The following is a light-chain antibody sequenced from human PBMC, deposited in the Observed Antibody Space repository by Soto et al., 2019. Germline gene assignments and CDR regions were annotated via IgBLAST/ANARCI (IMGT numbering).Light chain of an antibody. CDR3: QQYYTTLT. J-gene: IGKJ4*01. CDR2: WAS. CDR1: HRGLYRSNNKHY. V-gene: IGKV4-1*01. Sequence: DIVMTQSPASLAVSLSERSTINCKSSHRGLYRSNNKHYLACNQQNPGQPPKLLIYWASTRDSGFPDRFSGSGSVTDFPLTISSLPDEYVADYCCQQYYTTLTFGGGTKVEIK.